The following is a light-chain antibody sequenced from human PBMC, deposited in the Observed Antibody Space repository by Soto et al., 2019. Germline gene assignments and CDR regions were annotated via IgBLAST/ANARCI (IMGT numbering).Light chain of an antibody. CDR2: AVS. V-gene: IGLV2-14*01. Sequence: QSVLTQPASVSGSPGQSITISCTGTSSDVGGYNHVSWYQHSPGKAPKLILFAVSDRPSGVYHRFSGSKSGNTASLTISGLQAEDEADYYCCSYTSLSTVVFGGGTKLTVL. CDR3: CSYTSLSTVV. J-gene: IGLJ2*01. CDR1: SSDVGGYNH.